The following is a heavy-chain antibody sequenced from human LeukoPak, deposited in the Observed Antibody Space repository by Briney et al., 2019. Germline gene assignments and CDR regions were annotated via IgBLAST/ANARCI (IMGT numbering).Heavy chain of an antibody. J-gene: IGHJ4*02. CDR3: ARVASYDNGWCFDY. CDR2: INPNSGGA. CDR1: GYTFTGYY. V-gene: IGHV1-2*06. D-gene: IGHD6-19*01. Sequence: GASVKVSCKASGYTFTGYYMHWVRQAPGQGLEWMGRINPNSGGANYAQRFQGRLTMTRDTSISTTYMELSRLRSADTAVYYCARVASYDNGWCFDYWGQGTLVTVSS.